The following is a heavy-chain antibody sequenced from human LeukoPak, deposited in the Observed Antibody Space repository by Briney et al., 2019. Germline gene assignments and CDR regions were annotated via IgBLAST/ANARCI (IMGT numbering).Heavy chain of an antibody. J-gene: IGHJ4*02. Sequence: GGSLRLSCAASGFTFSTYWMTWVRQAPGKGLEWVANIKQDGSEKYYVDSVKGRFTISRDNAKNTLYLQMNSLRAEDTAVYYCARDLDSGDHAYWGQGTLVTVPS. D-gene: IGHD3/OR15-3a*01. CDR3: ARDLDSGDHAY. CDR1: GFTFSTYW. V-gene: IGHV3-7*01. CDR2: IKQDGSEK.